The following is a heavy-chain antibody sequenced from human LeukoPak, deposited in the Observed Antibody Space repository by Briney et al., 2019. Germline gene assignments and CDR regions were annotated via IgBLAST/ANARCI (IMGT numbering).Heavy chain of an antibody. CDR1: GYSISSGYY. V-gene: IGHV4-38-2*02. CDR2: IYHSGST. J-gene: IGHJ4*02. D-gene: IGHD6-13*01. Sequence: SETLSLTCTVSGYSISSGYYWGWIRQPPGKGLEWIGSIYHSGSTYYNPSLKSRVTISVDTSKNQFSLKLSSVTAADTAVYYCARGNHIAAAGPFDYWGQGTLVTVSS. CDR3: ARGNHIAAAGPFDY.